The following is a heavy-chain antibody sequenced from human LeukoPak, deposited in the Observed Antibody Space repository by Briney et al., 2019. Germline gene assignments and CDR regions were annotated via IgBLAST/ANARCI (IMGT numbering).Heavy chain of an antibody. D-gene: IGHD3-9*01. CDR3: AKDLLTGPYYYYYGMDV. Sequence: GESLKISCAASGFTFSSYGMHWVRQAPGKGLEWVAFIRYDGSNKYYADSVKGRFTISRDNSKNTLYLQMNSLRAEDTAVYYCAKDLLTGPYYYYYGMDVWGQGTTVTVSS. V-gene: IGHV3-30*02. CDR2: IRYDGSNK. J-gene: IGHJ6*02. CDR1: GFTFSSYG.